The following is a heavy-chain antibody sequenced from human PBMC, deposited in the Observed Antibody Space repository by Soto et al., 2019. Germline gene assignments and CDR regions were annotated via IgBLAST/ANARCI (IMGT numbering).Heavy chain of an antibody. CDR3: APEKPVWFGDLLFTAAGMEV. V-gene: IGHV3-15*07. Sequence: EVQLVEPGGGLVKPGGSLRLSCAASGFSFSRAWMNWVRQAPGKGPESVGRIRTNVDGGTTDYAAPVKGRFTISRDDSKNTFYLQMDNLKIEDTAVYYCAPEKPVWFGDLLFTAAGMEVWGQGTTVTVSS. CDR1: GFSFSRAW. D-gene: IGHD3-10*01. CDR2: IRTNVDGGTT. J-gene: IGHJ6*01.